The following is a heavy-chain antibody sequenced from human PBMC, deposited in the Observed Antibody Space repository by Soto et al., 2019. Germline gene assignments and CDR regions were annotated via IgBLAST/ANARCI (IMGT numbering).Heavy chain of an antibody. CDR3: ASPAPYSSDAVDY. J-gene: IGHJ4*02. V-gene: IGHV3-21*01. CDR1: GFTFSSYS. D-gene: IGHD6-25*01. Sequence: GGSLRLSCAASGFTFSSYSMNWVRQAPGKGLEWVPSISSSSSYIYYADSVKGRFTISRDNAKNSLYLQMNSLRAEDTAVYYCASPAPYSSDAVDYWGQGTLVTAPQ. CDR2: ISSSSSYI.